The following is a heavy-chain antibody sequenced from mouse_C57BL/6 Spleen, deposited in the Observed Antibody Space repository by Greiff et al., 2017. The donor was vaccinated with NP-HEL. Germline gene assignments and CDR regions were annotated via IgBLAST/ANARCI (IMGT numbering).Heavy chain of an antibody. CDR2: IDPNSGGT. D-gene: IGHD4-1*01. V-gene: IGHV1-72*01. Sequence: QVQLKQPGAELVKPGASVKLSCKASGYTFTSYWMHWVKQRPGRGLEWIGMIDPNSGGTKYNEKFKSKATLTVDKPSSTAYMQLSSLTSEDSAVYYCARRDWDRAMDYWGQGTSVTVSS. J-gene: IGHJ4*01. CDR1: GYTFTSYW. CDR3: ARRDWDRAMDY.